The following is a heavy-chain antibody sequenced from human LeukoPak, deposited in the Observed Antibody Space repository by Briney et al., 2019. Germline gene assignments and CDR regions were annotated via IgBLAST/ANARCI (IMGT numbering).Heavy chain of an antibody. CDR3: ARETPDSSSWTDFDY. Sequence: GRSLRLSCAASGFTFSSYEMNWVRQAPGKGLEWVSYISSSGSTIYYADSVKGRFTISRDNAKNSLYLQMNSLRAEDTAVYYCARETPDSSSWTDFDYWGQGTLVTVSS. D-gene: IGHD6-13*01. V-gene: IGHV3-48*03. J-gene: IGHJ4*02. CDR2: ISSSGSTI. CDR1: GFTFSSYE.